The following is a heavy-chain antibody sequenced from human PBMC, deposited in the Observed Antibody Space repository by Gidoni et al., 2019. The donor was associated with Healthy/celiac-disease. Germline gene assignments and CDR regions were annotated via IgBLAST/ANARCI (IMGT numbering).Heavy chain of an antibody. V-gene: IGHV4-59*08. CDR1: GGSISSYY. J-gene: IGHJ4*02. CDR2: IYYSGST. CDR3: ARHGRYSSSSLAPFDY. Sequence: QVQLQESGPGLVKPSATLSLTCTVSGGSISSYYWSWIRQPPGKGLEWIGYIYYSGSTNYNPSLKSRVTISVDTSKNQFSLKLSSVTAADTAVYYCARHGRYSSSSLAPFDYWGQGTLVTVSS. D-gene: IGHD6-6*01.